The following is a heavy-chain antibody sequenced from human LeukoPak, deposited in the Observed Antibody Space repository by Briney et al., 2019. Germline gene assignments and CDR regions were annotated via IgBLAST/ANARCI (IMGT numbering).Heavy chain of an antibody. CDR1: GGSISSYY. CDR2: IYTSGST. V-gene: IGHV4-4*09. J-gene: IGHJ4*02. Sequence: SETLSVTCTVSGGSISSYYWSWIRQPPGKGLEWIGYIYTSGSTNYNPSLKSRVTISVDTSKNQFSLNVSSVTAADTAVYYCARHGFQLGSYYFDYWGQGTLVTVSS. CDR3: ARHGFQLGSYYFDY. D-gene: IGHD7-27*01.